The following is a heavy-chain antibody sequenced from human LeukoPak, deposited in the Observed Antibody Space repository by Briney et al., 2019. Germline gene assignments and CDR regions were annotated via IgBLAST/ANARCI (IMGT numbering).Heavy chain of an antibody. D-gene: IGHD6-6*01. J-gene: IGHJ6*03. CDR1: GFTVSSNY. V-gene: IGHV3-53*01. CDR2: IYSGGST. CDR3: AKGGSSLSDYYYYMDV. Sequence: GGSLRLSCAASGFTVSSNYMSWVRQAPGKGLEWVSVIYSGGSTYYADSVKGRFTISRDNSKNTLYLQMNSLRAEDTAVYYCAKGGSSLSDYYYYMDVWGKGTTVTVSS.